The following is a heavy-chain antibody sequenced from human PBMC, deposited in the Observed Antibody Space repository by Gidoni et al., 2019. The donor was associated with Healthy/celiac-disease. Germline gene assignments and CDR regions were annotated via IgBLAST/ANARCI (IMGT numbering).Heavy chain of an antibody. Sequence: QVQLQQWGAGLLKPSETLSLTCAVYGGSFSGYYWSWISQPPGKGLEWIGEINHSGSTNYNPSLKSRVTISVDTSKNQFSLKLSSVTAADTAVYYCARSGSGSYYKKQFDYWGQGTLVTVSS. CDR3: ARSGSGSYYKKQFDY. CDR1: GGSFSGYY. D-gene: IGHD3-10*01. V-gene: IGHV4-34*01. J-gene: IGHJ4*02. CDR2: INHSGST.